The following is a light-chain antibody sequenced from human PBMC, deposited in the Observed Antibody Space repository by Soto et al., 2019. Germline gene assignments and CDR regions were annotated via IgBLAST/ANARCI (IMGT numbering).Light chain of an antibody. CDR3: NSYVAGSNV. CDR2: DVR. V-gene: IGLV2-11*01. J-gene: IGLJ1*01. Sequence: QSALTQPRSVSGSPGQSVTISCTGSSNDVGAYNYVSWFQHRPGEAPKLIIFDVRHRPSGVPDRFSGSKSGMTASLTISGLEADDEADYYCNSYVAGSNVFGTGTKVTVL. CDR1: SNDVGAYNY.